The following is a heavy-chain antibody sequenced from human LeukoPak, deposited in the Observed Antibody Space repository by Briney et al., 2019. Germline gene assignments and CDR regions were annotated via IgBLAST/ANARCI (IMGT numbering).Heavy chain of an antibody. CDR1: GGSISSYY. Sequence: SETLSLTCTVSGGSISSYYWSWIRQPAGKGLEWIGRIYTSGSTNYNPSLKSRVTMSLDTSKNQFSLKLSSVTAADTAVYYCARRPVGASSGHFDYWGQGTLVTVSS. J-gene: IGHJ4*02. V-gene: IGHV4-4*07. CDR2: IYTSGST. CDR3: ARRPVGASSGHFDY. D-gene: IGHD1-26*01.